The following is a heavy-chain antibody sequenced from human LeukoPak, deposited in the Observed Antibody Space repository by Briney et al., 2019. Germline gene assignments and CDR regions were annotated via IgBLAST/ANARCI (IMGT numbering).Heavy chain of an antibody. CDR1: GFTFSSYS. CDR3: TRFLSGCSYFDY. Sequence: GGSLRLSCAASGFTFSSYSMNWVRQAPGKGLEWVSTITVNGGDTYYADSVKDRFTISRDNSKNTLYLQMNSLTAEDTAIYYCTRFLSGCSYFDYWGQGTLVTVSS. V-gene: IGHV3-23*01. D-gene: IGHD6-19*01. CDR2: ITVNGGDT. J-gene: IGHJ4*02.